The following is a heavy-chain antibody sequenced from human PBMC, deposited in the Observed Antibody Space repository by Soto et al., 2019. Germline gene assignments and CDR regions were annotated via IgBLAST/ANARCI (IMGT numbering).Heavy chain of an antibody. J-gene: IGHJ4*02. Sequence: SVKVSCNASGGTFSTFGISWVRQAPVQGLEWMGGIIPFFGTARYSQKFEDRITITADESTNTVYMDLRSLTSEDTAIYYCAKSAPMDAGDKYYYDFWGQGALVTAPQ. CDR2: IIPFFGTA. D-gene: IGHD4-17*01. CDR1: GGTFSTFG. CDR3: AKSAPMDAGDKYYYDF. V-gene: IGHV1-69*01.